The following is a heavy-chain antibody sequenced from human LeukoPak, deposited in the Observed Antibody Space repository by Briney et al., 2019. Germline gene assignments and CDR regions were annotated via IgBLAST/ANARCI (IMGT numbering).Heavy chain of an antibody. CDR3: ARDLGYSYGPLNYYYYGMDV. J-gene: IGHJ6*02. CDR2: IYYSGST. V-gene: IGHV4-59*01. D-gene: IGHD5-18*01. CDR1: GGSISSYY. Sequence: SETLSLTCTVSGGSISSYYWSWIRQPPGKGLEWIGYIYYSGSTNYNPSLKSRVTISVDTSKNQFSLELSSVTAADTAVYYCARDLGYSYGPLNYYYYGMDVWGQGTTVTVSS.